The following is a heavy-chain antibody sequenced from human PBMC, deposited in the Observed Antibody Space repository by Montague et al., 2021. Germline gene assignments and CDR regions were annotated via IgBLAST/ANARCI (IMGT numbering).Heavy chain of an antibody. CDR1: GFIFNNYC. D-gene: IGHD3-3*01. J-gene: IGHJ4*02. Sequence: SLRLSCAASGFIFNNYCMTWVRQAPGKGLEWVSGINGNSINIDYADAVKGRFTISRDNAKNSLYLQMNSLRAENTAFYYCVKDTRDYYPDFWGQGILVTVSS. CDR2: INGNSINI. CDR3: VKDTRDYYPDF. V-gene: IGHV3-9*01.